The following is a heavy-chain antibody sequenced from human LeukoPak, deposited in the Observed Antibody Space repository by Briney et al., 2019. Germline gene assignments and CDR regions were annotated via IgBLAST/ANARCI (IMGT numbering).Heavy chain of an antibody. J-gene: IGHJ4*02. D-gene: IGHD6-19*01. Sequence: GGSLRLSYAASGFAFSSHVMSWVRQAPGKGLEWVSAISGSGGSTYYADSVKGRFTISRDNSKNTLYLQMNSLRAEDTAVYYCAKDPGYSSGWPVFDYWGQGTLVTVSS. CDR1: GFAFSSHV. V-gene: IGHV3-23*01. CDR2: ISGSGGST. CDR3: AKDPGYSSGWPVFDY.